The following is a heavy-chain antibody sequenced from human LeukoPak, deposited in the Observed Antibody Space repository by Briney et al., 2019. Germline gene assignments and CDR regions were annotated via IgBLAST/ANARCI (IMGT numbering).Heavy chain of an antibody. CDR2: INWRSDEI. CDR1: GFTFDNYA. D-gene: IGHD3-10*02. Sequence: GGSLRLSCSASGFTFDNYAMHWVRQAPMKGLEWVASINWRSDEIGYADSVKGRFTISRDNAKNSLYLQMNSLRAEDTAVYYCAELGITMIGGVWGKGTTVTISS. J-gene: IGHJ6*04. V-gene: IGHV3-9*01. CDR3: AELGITMIGGV.